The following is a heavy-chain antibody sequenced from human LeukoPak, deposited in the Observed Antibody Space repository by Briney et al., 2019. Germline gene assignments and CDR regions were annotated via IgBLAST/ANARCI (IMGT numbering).Heavy chain of an antibody. CDR3: TRDRAYGALDY. CDR2: INGDGSLN. Sequence: GGSLRLSCAASGFTFSNYWMNWVRQAPGKGLEWVANINGDGSLNGHVASVKGRFTISRDNAKNSVYLQMISLRDEDTAVYYCTRDRAYGALDYWGQGTLVTVSS. J-gene: IGHJ4*02. V-gene: IGHV3-7*01. CDR1: GFTFSNYW. D-gene: IGHD4/OR15-4a*01.